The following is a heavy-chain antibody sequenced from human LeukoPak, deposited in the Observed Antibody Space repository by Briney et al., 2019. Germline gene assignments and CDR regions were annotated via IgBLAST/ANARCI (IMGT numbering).Heavy chain of an antibody. V-gene: IGHV4-31*03. J-gene: IGHJ6*02. D-gene: IGHD4-17*01. CDR1: GGSISSGGYY. Sequence: PSETLSLTCTVSGGSISSGGYYWSWIRQHPGNGLEWIGYIYYSGNTYYNPSLKSRVTISVDTSKNQFSLKLSSVTAADTAVYYCARYLTVTTLAYYYGVDVWGQGTTVTVSS. CDR2: IYYSGNT. CDR3: ARYLTVTTLAYYYGVDV.